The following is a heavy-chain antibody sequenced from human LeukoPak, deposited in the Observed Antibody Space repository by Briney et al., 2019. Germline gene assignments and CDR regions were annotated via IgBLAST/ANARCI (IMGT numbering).Heavy chain of an antibody. Sequence: SETLSLTCTVSGGSISSSSYYWGWIRQPPGKGLEWIRSIYYSGSTYYNPSLKSRVTISVDTSKNQFSLKLSSVTAADTAVYYCARDDYLGVTAIPGLKYWGQGTLVTVSS. CDR3: ARDDYLGVTAIPGLKY. CDR1: GGSISSSSYY. D-gene: IGHD2-21*02. CDR2: IYYSGST. V-gene: IGHV4-39*07. J-gene: IGHJ4*02.